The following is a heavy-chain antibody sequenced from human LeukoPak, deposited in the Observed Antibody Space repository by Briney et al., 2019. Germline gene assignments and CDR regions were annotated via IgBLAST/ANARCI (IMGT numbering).Heavy chain of an antibody. CDR1: GYTFTNYG. J-gene: IGHJ6*03. Sequence: ASVKVSCKASGYTFTNYGITWVRQAPGQGLEWMGWISGYNGNTHYAQKFQGRVTITTDESTSTAYMELSSLRSEDTAVYYCATGRARGVGVGYYYYYMDVWGKGTTVTVSS. V-gene: IGHV1-18*01. CDR2: ISGYNGNT. CDR3: ATGRARGVGVGYYYYYMDV. D-gene: IGHD3-3*01.